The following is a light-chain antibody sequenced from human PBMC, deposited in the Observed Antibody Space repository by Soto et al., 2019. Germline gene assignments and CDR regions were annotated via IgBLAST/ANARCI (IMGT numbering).Light chain of an antibody. J-gene: IGLJ1*01. Sequence: HSALTQPASVSGSPGQSITISCTGTSSDVGGYNYVSWYQQHPGKAPKLMIYEVSNRPSGVSNRFSGSKSGNTASLTISGLQAVDEADYYCSSYTSSSTQVFGAGTKLTVL. CDR3: SSYTSSSTQV. CDR2: EVS. CDR1: SSDVGGYNY. V-gene: IGLV2-14*01.